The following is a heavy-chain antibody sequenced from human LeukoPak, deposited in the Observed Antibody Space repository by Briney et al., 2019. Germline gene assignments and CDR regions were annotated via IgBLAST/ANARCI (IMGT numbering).Heavy chain of an antibody. Sequence: GGSLRLSCAASGFTVTSNFVSWVRQAPGKGLEWVSVIHTGGSTNYAGSVKDRFTISRDSSKNTLYLQMNSLRVEDTAVYYCARGYSGSSQPFEYWGQGTLVTVSS. V-gene: IGHV3-66*01. CDR3: ARGYSGSSQPFEY. CDR1: GFTVTSNF. D-gene: IGHD5-12*01. CDR2: IHTGGST. J-gene: IGHJ4*02.